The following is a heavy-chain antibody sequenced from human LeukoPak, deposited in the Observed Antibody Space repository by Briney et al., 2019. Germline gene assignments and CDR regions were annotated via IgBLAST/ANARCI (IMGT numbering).Heavy chain of an antibody. Sequence: SETLSLTCTVSGGCISSGDYYWSWIRQPPGKGLEWIGYIYYSGSTYYTPSLRGRVTISVDTSKNQFSLNLSSVTAADTAVYYCARGYSLDYWGQGTLVTVSS. V-gene: IGHV4-30-4*01. CDR3: ARGYSLDY. D-gene: IGHD5-18*01. CDR1: GGCISSGDYY. CDR2: IYYSGST. J-gene: IGHJ4*02.